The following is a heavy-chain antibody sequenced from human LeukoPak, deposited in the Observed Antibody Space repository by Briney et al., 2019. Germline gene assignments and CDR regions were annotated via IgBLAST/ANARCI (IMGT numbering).Heavy chain of an antibody. V-gene: IGHV4-59*01. D-gene: IGHD5-12*01. CDR1: GGSISSYF. CDR3: ARGQADIVATMNY. J-gene: IGHJ4*02. Sequence: SETLSLTCTVSGGSISSYFWNWIRQPPGKGLEWIGFIYYSGSTNYNPSLKSRVTISVDTSKNQFSLRLSSMTAADTAVYFCARGQADIVATMNYWGQGTLVTVSS. CDR2: IYYSGST.